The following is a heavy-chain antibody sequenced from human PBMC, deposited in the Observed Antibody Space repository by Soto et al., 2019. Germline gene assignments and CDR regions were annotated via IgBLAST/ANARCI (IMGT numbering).Heavy chain of an antibody. CDR2: IYPGDSNI. CDR3: ARRRSYGGNSVADLDP. J-gene: IGHJ5*02. Sequence: GESLKISCKASGYSFTNYWIGWVRQVSGKGLEWMGIIYPGDSNIRYNPSFQGQVTISADKSINTAYLRWSSLKASDTAMYYCARRRSYGGNSVADLDPWGQGTLVTVS. CDR1: GYSFTNYW. D-gene: IGHD4-17*01. V-gene: IGHV5-51*01.